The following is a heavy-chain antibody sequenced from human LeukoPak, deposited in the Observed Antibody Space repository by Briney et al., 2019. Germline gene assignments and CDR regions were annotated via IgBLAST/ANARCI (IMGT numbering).Heavy chain of an antibody. Sequence: SETLSLTCTVSGGSISSYYWSWIRQPPGKGLEWIGYIYSSGSTNYNPSLKSRVTIFVDTSKNQFSLKLSSVTAADTAVYYCAGRSSTWSFDYWGQGTLVTVSS. V-gene: IGHV4-59*08. CDR1: GGSISSYY. CDR2: IYSSGST. J-gene: IGHJ4*02. CDR3: AGRSSTWSFDY. D-gene: IGHD6-13*01.